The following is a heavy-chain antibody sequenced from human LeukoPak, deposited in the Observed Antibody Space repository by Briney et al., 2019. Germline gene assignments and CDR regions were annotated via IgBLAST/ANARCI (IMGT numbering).Heavy chain of an antibody. J-gene: IGHJ4*02. CDR3: ARSGGWYFDY. Sequence: LSLTCAVYGGSFSGYYWSWIRMAPGKGLEWVSYISSSSSYTNYADSVKGRFTISRDNAKNSLYLQMNSLRAEDTAVYYCARSGGWYFDYWGQGTLVTVSS. CDR2: ISSSSSYT. CDR1: GGSFSGYY. V-gene: IGHV3-11*03. D-gene: IGHD6-19*01.